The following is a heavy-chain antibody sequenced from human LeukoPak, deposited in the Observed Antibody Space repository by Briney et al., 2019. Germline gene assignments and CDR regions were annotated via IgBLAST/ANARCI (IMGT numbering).Heavy chain of an antibody. V-gene: IGHV3-30-3*01. CDR1: GFTFSSYA. D-gene: IGHD3-9*01. CDR3: ARESYYDILTGYYMGYYYYGMDV. CDR2: ISYDGSNK. J-gene: IGHJ6*02. Sequence: PGGSLRLSCAASGFTFSSYAMHWVRQAPGKGLEWVAVISYDGSNKYYADSVKGRFTISRDNSKNTLYLQMNSLRAEDTAVYYCARESYYDILTGYYMGYYYYGMDVWGQGTTVTVSS.